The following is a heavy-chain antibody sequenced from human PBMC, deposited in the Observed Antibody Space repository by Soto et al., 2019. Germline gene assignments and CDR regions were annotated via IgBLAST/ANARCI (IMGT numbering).Heavy chain of an antibody. CDR2: INSSGRT. CDR3: ARFSTLGKDYGVDV. J-gene: IGHJ6*02. Sequence: QVQLQESGPGLVKPSQTLSLTCSVSGDSISSSDSYWSLIRQPPGKGLEWIGYINSSGRTYYKPCLRSRVSITIDTYKNQFSLRLTSVTVADTAVHFFARFSTLGKDYGVDVWGQGTTVTVSS. V-gene: IGHV4-30-4*01. D-gene: IGHD2-2*01. CDR1: GDSISSSDSY.